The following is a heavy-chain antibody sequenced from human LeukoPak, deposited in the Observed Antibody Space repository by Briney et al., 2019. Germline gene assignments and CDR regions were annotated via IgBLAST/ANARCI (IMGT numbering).Heavy chain of an antibody. CDR3: ARGDYGDYADDAFDI. CDR2: ISSGGST. J-gene: IGHJ3*02. Sequence: GGSLRLSCAASGFTVNNNYMNWVRQAPGKGLEWASVISSGGSTYYADSVKGRFTISRDNSKNTLYLQMNSLRAEDTAVYYCARGDYGDYADDAFDIWGQGTMVTVSS. CDR1: GFTVNNNY. D-gene: IGHD4-17*01. V-gene: IGHV3-53*01.